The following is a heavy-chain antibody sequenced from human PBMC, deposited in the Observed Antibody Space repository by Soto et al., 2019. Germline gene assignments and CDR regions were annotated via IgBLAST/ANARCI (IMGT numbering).Heavy chain of an antibody. CDR3: AREDRTNGYNYDY. V-gene: IGHV4-39*01. Sequence: LSLTCSVSCGSISSSNYYWAWIRQPPGKGLEWIGSIYYIGNTYYNPSLKSRVTMSVDTSKNQFSLKVTSVTAADTAIYYCAREDRTNGYNYDYWGQGTLVTVSS. D-gene: IGHD1-1*01. CDR1: CGSISSSNYY. CDR2: IYYIGNT. J-gene: IGHJ4*02.